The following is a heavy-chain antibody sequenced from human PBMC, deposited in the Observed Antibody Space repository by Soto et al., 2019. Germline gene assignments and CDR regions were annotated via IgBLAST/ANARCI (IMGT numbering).Heavy chain of an antibody. CDR3: AKGYSSSWYRPWFDP. Sequence: GGSLRLSCAASGFTFSSYAMHWVRQAPGKGLEWVAVISYDGSNKYYADSVKGRFTISRDNSKNTLYLQMNSLRAEDTAVYYCAKGYSSSWYRPWFDPWGQGTLVTAPQ. D-gene: IGHD6-13*01. V-gene: IGHV3-30-3*01. J-gene: IGHJ5*02. CDR2: ISYDGSNK. CDR1: GFTFSSYA.